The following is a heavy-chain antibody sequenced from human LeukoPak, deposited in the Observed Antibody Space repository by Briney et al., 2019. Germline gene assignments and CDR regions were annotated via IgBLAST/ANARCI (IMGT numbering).Heavy chain of an antibody. CDR1: GFILSDYY. Sequence: TGGSLRLSCGASGFILSDYYMSWIRQAPGKGLEWLAFIRYDGSNTYYADSVKGRFTVSRDDSKNTLYLQMNSLRGDDTAVYYCAKDGTSYYYIYYWGQGTLVTVSS. CDR2: IRYDGSNT. J-gene: IGHJ4*02. CDR3: AKDGTSYYYIYY. V-gene: IGHV3-30*02. D-gene: IGHD2/OR15-2a*01.